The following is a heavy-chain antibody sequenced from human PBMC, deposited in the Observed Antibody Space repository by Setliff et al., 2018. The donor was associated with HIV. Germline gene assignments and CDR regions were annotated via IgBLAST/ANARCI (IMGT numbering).Heavy chain of an antibody. J-gene: IGHJ4*02. CDR2: INHSGSI. CDR1: GGSFSGHY. Sequence: SETLSLTCAVYGGSFSGHYWSWIRQSPGKGLEWIGEINHSGSIKYNPSLKSRVTISADTSKNQFYLKLTSVTAADTAIYYCARPYDSLYGWGQGVLVTVSS. D-gene: IGHD3-22*01. V-gene: IGHV4-34*01. CDR3: ARPYDSLYG.